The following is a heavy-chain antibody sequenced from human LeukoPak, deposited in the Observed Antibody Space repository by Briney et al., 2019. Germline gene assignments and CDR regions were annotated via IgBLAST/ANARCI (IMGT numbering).Heavy chain of an antibody. CDR2: IYYSGST. CDR1: GGSISSSPYY. D-gene: IGHD2-8*01. CDR3: ARHSSVDANWPCPLAH. V-gene: IGHV4-39*01. Sequence: PSETVSLTCIVFGGSISSSPYYWGWIRQPPGKGLEWIGNIYYSGSTYYNPSLKTRVTISVDTSKNQFSLKLTSVTAADTAVYYCARHSSVDANWPCPLAHWGQGSLVAVSS. J-gene: IGHJ4*02.